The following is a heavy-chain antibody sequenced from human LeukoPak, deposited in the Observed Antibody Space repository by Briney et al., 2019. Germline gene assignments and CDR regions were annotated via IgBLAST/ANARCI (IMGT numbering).Heavy chain of an antibody. J-gene: IGHJ4*02. D-gene: IGHD6-6*01. CDR1: GFTFSSYP. Sequence: GRSLRVSCAASGFTFSSYPLHWVRQAPGKGLEWVAVISFDGRNTYYADSVKGRFTISRDNSKSTLYLQMNPLRGEDTAVYYCAKGRVRWQLGAPLEFDNWGQGTLVTVSS. V-gene: IGHV3-30*04. CDR3: AKGRVRWQLGAPLEFDN. CDR2: ISFDGRNT.